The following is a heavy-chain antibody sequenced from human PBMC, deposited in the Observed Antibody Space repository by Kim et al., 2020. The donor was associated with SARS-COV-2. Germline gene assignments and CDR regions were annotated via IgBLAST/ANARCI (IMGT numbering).Heavy chain of an antibody. V-gene: IGHV1-18*04. CDR1: GYTFTSYG. D-gene: IGHD5-18*01. CDR2: ISAYNGNT. J-gene: IGHJ4*02. CDR3: ARDLFSNTAGDY. Sequence: ASLKVSCKASGYTFTSYGISWVRQAPGQGLEWMGWISAYNGNTNYAQKLQGRVTMTTDTSTSTAYMELRSLRSDDTAVYYCARDLFSNTAGDYWGQGTLVTVSS.